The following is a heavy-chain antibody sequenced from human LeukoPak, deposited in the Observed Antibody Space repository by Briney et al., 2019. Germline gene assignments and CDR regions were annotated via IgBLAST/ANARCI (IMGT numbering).Heavy chain of an antibody. J-gene: IGHJ6*02. D-gene: IGHD4-17*01. CDR3: ARDDYGDYGDYYYGMDV. V-gene: IGHV3-66*01. Sequence: PGGSLRLSCAASGFTFSSYSMNWVRQAPGKGLEWVSVIYGGGGTSYTDSVKGRFTLSRDKSKNTLYLQMSSLRVEDTAVYYCARDDYGDYGDYYYGMDVWGQGTTVTVSS. CDR2: IYGGGGT. CDR1: GFTFSSYS.